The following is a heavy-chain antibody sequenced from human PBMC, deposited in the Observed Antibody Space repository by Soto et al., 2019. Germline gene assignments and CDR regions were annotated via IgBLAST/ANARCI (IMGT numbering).Heavy chain of an antibody. CDR1: GFTVSSNY. D-gene: IGHD3-16*01. Sequence: AGGSLRLSCAASGFTVSSNYMSWVRQAPGKGLEWVSVIYSGGSTHYADSVKGRFTISRDNSKNTLYLQMNSLRAEDTAVYYCAGSYGHDAFDIWGQGTMVTVSS. V-gene: IGHV3-53*01. CDR3: AGSYGHDAFDI. CDR2: IYSGGST. J-gene: IGHJ3*02.